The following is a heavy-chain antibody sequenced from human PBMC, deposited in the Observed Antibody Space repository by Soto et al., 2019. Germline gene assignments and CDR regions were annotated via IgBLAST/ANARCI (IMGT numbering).Heavy chain of an antibody. J-gene: IGHJ4*02. D-gene: IGHD2-21*02. V-gene: IGHV4-59*01. CDR2: IYYSGST. CDR3: VKDLFPPRPALVVTAEHRDY. CDR1: GGSISSYY. Sequence: SETLSLTCTVSGGSISSYYWSWIRQPPGKGLEWIGYIYYSGSTNYNPSLKSRVTISVDTSKNQFSLKLSSLRAEDTAVYYCVKDLFPPRPALVVTAEHRDYWGQGTLVTVSS.